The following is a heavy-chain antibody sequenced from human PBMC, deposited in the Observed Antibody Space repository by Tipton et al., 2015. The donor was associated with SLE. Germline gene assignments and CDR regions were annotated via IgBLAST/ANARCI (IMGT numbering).Heavy chain of an antibody. D-gene: IGHD1-14*01. CDR2: INHSGST. V-gene: IGHV4-34*01. CDR1: GESLSDHY. J-gene: IGHJ4*02. CDR3: ARGEYNPFDY. Sequence: TLSLTCAVYGESLSDHYWNWIRQPPGKGLEWIGEINHSGSTNYNPSLKSRVTISVDTSRNQFSLKLSSVTAADTAVYYCARGEYNPFDYWGQGTLVTVSS.